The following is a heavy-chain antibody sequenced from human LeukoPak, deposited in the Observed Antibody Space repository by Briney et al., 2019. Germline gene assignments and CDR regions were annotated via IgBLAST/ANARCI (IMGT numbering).Heavy chain of an antibody. D-gene: IGHD5-18*01. CDR2: ISADNSNT. CDR3: ARTRGYSYGYVLYFDY. V-gene: IGHV1-18*01. CDR1: GYTFTSYG. J-gene: IGHJ4*02. Sequence: ASVKVSCKASGYTFTSYGISWVRQAPGQGLEWMGWISADNSNTSYAQKLQGRVTMTTDTSTSTAYMELRSLRSDDTAVYYCARTRGYSYGYVLYFDYWGQGTLVTVSS.